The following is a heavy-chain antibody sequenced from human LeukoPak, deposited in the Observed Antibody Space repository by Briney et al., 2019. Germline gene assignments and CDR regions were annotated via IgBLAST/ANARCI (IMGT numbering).Heavy chain of an antibody. Sequence: SETLSLTCTVSGGSISSSSYYWSWIRQPAGKGLEWIGRIYTSGSTNYNPSLKSRVTMSVDTSKNQFSLKLSSVTAADTAVYYCARGNYDILTGYSILDYWGQGTLVTVSS. CDR3: ARGNYDILTGYSILDY. V-gene: IGHV4-61*02. J-gene: IGHJ4*02. CDR2: IYTSGST. D-gene: IGHD3-9*01. CDR1: GGSISSSSYY.